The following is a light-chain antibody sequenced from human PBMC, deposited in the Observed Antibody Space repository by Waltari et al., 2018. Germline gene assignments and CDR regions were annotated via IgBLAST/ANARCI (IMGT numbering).Light chain of an antibody. J-gene: IGLJ2*01. V-gene: IGLV1-44*01. CDR1: TSNIGRNT. Sequence: QSVLTQSPSASGTAGQTVTIPCSGSTSNIGRNTVNWYRKVPGTAPTLLIYLATVRPAGVPGRLSGSKSGTSASLAISGLQSDDEADYYCAAWDDSVSGPYVVFGGGTRLTVL. CDR3: AAWDDSVSGPYVV. CDR2: LAT.